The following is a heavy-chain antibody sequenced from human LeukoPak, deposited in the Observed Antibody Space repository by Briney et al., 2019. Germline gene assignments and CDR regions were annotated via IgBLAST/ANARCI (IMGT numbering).Heavy chain of an antibody. Sequence: GGSLRLSCTASGFTFSSYAMNWVRQAPGKGLEWVSGIGAGGTFTYYADSVKGRFTIFRDNSRNTLYLQMNSLRADDTAVYYCAKDLDYTTCGYYFDYWGRGTLVTVSS. V-gene: IGHV3-23*01. CDR2: IGAGGTFT. D-gene: IGHD4-11*01. J-gene: IGHJ4*02. CDR3: AKDLDYTTCGYYFDY. CDR1: GFTFSSYA.